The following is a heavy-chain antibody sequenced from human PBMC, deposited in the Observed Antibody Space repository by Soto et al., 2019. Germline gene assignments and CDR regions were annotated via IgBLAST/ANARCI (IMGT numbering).Heavy chain of an antibody. J-gene: IGHJ4*02. CDR2: ISYDGSNK. V-gene: IGHV3-30-3*01. D-gene: IGHD3-22*01. CDR3: ARDRSMIVMVPGY. Sequence: QVQLVESGGGVVQPGRSLRLSCAASGFTFSSYAMHWVRQAPGKGLEWVSFISYDGSNKYYADSVKGRFTISRDNSKNTLYRQMNSLRAEDTAVYYCARDRSMIVMVPGYWGQGTLVTVSS. CDR1: GFTFSSYA.